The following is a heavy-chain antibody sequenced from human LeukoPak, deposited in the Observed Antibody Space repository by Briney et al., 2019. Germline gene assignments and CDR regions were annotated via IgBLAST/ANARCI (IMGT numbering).Heavy chain of an antibody. J-gene: IGHJ3*02. D-gene: IGHD6-19*01. Sequence: GGSLRLSCAASGFTFSSYSMNWVRQAPGKGLEWVSYISSSSSTIYYADSVKGRFTTSRDNAKNSLYLQMNSLRAEDTAVYYCARGYSSGWYDDAFDIWGQGTMVTVSS. CDR2: ISSSSSTI. CDR1: GFTFSSYS. V-gene: IGHV3-48*01. CDR3: ARGYSSGWYDDAFDI.